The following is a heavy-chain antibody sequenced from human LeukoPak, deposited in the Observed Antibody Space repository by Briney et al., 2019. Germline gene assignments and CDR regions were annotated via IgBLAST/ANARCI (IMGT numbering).Heavy chain of an antibody. CDR3: AKDIYDSSGYDY. CDR2: ISWNSGSI. CDR1: GFTFDDYA. Sequence: GGSLRLSCAASGFTFDDYAMHWVRHAPGKGLEWVSGISWNSGSIGYADSVKGRFTISRDNAKNSLYLQMNSLRAEDTALYYCAKDIYDSSGYDYWGQGTLVTVSS. V-gene: IGHV3-9*01. D-gene: IGHD3-22*01. J-gene: IGHJ4*02.